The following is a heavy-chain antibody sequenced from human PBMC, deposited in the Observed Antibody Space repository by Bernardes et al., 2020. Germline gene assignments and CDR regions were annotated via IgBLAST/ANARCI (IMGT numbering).Heavy chain of an antibody. CDR3: LRLGEFFRELGDY. D-gene: IGHD3-16*01. J-gene: IGHJ4*02. CDR2: IKQDGSEK. Sequence: GWSLRLSCAASGFTFSSYWMSWVRQAPGKGLEWVANIKQDGSEKYYVDSVKGRFTISRDNAKNSLYLQMNSLRAEDTAVYYCLRLGEFFRELGDYWGQGTLVTVSS. V-gene: IGHV3-7*01. CDR1: GFTFSSYW.